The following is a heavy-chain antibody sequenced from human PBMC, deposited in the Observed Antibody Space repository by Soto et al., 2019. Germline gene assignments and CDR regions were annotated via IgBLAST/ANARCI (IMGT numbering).Heavy chain of an antibody. CDR2: IYYSGST. V-gene: IGHV4-39*01. CDR1: GGSISSSSYY. Sequence: NPSETLSLTCTVSGGSISSSSYYWGWIRQPPGKGLEWIGSIYYSGSTYYNPSLKSRVTISVDTSKNQFSLKLSSVTAADTAVYYCARHQHLSSGWYRTAFFDYWGQGTLVTVSS. D-gene: IGHD6-19*01. J-gene: IGHJ4*02. CDR3: ARHQHLSSGWYRTAFFDY.